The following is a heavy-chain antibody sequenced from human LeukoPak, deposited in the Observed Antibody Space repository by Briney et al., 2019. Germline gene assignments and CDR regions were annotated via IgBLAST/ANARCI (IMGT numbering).Heavy chain of an antibody. V-gene: IGHV1-69*05. Sequence: SVKDSCMPSVGTFSSYAIRSVPQAPGQRLEWMGRIIPIVGTANYAQKFQGRVTITTDESTSTAYMELSSLRSEDTAVYYCARVAYSNSYEGDFDYWGQGTLVTVSS. CDR2: IIPIVGTA. D-gene: IGHD4-11*01. CDR3: ARVAYSNSYEGDFDY. CDR1: VGTFSSYA. J-gene: IGHJ4*02.